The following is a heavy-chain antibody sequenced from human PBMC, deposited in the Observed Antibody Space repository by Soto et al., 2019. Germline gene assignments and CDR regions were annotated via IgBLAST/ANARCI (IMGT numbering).Heavy chain of an antibody. CDR2: IIPIFGTA. CDR3: ARDLVDSVEDATQGLGFDI. Sequence: QVQLVQSGAEVKKPGSSVKVSCKASGGTFSSYAISWVRQAPGHGLEWMGGIIPIFGTANYAQKFQGRVTITADESTSRAYRELNRLRSEDTAVYYCARDLVDSVEDATQGLGFDIWGHGTMVTVAS. J-gene: IGHJ3*02. CDR1: GGTFSSYA. D-gene: IGHD2-15*01. V-gene: IGHV1-69*01.